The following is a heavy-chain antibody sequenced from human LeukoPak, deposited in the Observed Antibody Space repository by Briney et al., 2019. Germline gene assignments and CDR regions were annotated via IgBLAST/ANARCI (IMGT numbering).Heavy chain of an antibody. CDR1: GFTFSDYV. CDR3: ARDSSGWYSPDS. V-gene: IGHV3-30-3*01. D-gene: IGHD6-19*01. J-gene: IGHJ4*02. CDR2: ISYDGSKN. Sequence: GRSLRLSCAASGFTFSDYVMHWVRQAPGKGLEWVAVISYDGSKNYYADSVKGRFTVSRDNAKNTLFLQMNSLRAEDTAVYYCARDSSGWYSPDSWGQGTLVTVSS.